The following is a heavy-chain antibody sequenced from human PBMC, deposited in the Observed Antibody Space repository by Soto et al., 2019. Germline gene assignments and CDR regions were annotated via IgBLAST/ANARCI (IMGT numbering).Heavy chain of an antibody. Sequence: SETLSLTCTVSGGSITSSYYWGWIRQPPGKGLEWIGSIYYSGSTYYNPSLKSRVTISVDTSKNQFSLKLSSVTAADTAVYYCAKENREYSVLYGMDVWGQGTTVT. CDR2: IYYSGST. CDR3: AKENREYSVLYGMDV. V-gene: IGHV4-39*02. J-gene: IGHJ6*02. D-gene: IGHD5-12*01. CDR1: GGSITSSYY.